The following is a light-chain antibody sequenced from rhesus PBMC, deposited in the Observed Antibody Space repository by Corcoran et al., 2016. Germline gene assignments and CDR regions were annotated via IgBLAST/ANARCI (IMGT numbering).Light chain of an antibody. Sequence: QSALTQPPSVSKSLGQSVTIPCIGTSSDIGNDNDVSWYQQHPDAAPRLLIYDVSERPSGVSDRFSGFKSDNTASLTISGLQTEDEADYYCCSYRIGNTFIFGSGTRLTVL. CDR1: SSDIGNDND. CDR2: DVS. CDR3: CSYRIGNTFI. J-gene: IGLJ1*01. V-gene: IGLV2S9*01.